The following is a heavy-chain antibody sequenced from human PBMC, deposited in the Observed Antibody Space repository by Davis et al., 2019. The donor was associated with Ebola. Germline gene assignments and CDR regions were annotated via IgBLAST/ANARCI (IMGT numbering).Heavy chain of an antibody. J-gene: IGHJ6*02. D-gene: IGHD4-17*01. CDR3: ARQNGDSRFDYYYGMDV. Sequence: SETLSLTCTVSGGSISSSSYYWGWIRQPPGKGLEWIGYIYYSGSTNYNPSLKSRVTISVDPSKNQFSLKLRSVTAADTAVYYCARQNGDSRFDYYYGMDVWGQGTTVTVSS. V-gene: IGHV4-61*05. CDR2: IYYSGST. CDR1: GGSISSSSYY.